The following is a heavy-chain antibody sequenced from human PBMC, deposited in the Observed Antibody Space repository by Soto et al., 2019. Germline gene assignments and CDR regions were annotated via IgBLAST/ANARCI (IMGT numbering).Heavy chain of an antibody. V-gene: IGHV3-23*01. D-gene: IGHD3-3*01. J-gene: IGHJ4*02. CDR2: MSGSGGTA. CDR3: AKGPIFGVENIYDY. Sequence: GGSLRLSCAASGFTFSSYAMSWVRQAPGKGLEWVSGMSGSGGTAYYRDSGKGRFTISRANSKQTLYLQMNSLRAEDTALYYCAKGPIFGVENIYDYWGQGTLVTVSS. CDR1: GFTFSSYA.